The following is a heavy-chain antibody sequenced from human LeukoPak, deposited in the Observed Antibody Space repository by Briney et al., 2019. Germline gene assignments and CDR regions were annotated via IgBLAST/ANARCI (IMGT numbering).Heavy chain of an antibody. V-gene: IGHV1-2*02. D-gene: IGHD3-16*02. CDR1: GYTFTGYY. J-gene: IGHJ4*02. Sequence: ASVKVSCKASGYTFTGYYMHWVRQAPGQGLEWMGWINPNSGGTNYAQKFQGRVTMTRDTSISTAYMELSRLRSDDTAVYYCARGGDYVWGSYPPSAYDYWGQGTLVTVSS. CDR3: ARGGDYVWGSYPPSAYDY. CDR2: INPNSGGT.